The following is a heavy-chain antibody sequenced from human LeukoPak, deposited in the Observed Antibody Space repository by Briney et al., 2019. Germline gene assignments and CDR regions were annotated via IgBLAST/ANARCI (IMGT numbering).Heavy chain of an antibody. CDR1: GGSISSTSYY. V-gene: IGHV4-39*01. CDR2: INYSGST. Sequence: SETLSLTCTVSGGSISSTSYYWGWIRQPPGKGLEWIGTINYSGSTYYNPSLKSRVTISVDTSKNQISLKLNSVTAADTTMYYCARHGDLLSPFQTWGQGTLVTVSS. CDR3: ARHGDLLSPFQT. J-gene: IGHJ5*02. D-gene: IGHD2-21*02.